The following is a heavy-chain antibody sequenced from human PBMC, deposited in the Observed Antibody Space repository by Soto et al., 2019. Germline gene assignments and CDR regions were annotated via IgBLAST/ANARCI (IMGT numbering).Heavy chain of an antibody. CDR3: ARVTYYDFWSGYSFDY. D-gene: IGHD3-3*01. J-gene: IGHJ4*02. CDR1: GGSISSGGYY. V-gene: IGHV4-31*03. Sequence: SETLSLTCTVSGGSISSGGYYWSWIRQHPGKGLEWIGYIYYSGSTYYNPSLKSRVTISVDTSKNQFSLKLSSVTAADTAVYYCARVTYYDFWSGYSFDYWGQGTLVTVSS. CDR2: IYYSGST.